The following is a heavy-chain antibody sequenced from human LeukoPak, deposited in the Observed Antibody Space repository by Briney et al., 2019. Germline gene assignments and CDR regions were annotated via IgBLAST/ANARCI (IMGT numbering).Heavy chain of an antibody. V-gene: IGHV3-48*02. CDR3: TRQYYYDINVYYDY. CDR2: ISGSSSTI. J-gene: IGHJ4*02. D-gene: IGHD3-22*01. Sequence: GGSLRLSCAASGFTFSSYSMNWVRQAPGKGLEWVSYISGSSSTIYYADSVKGRFTISRDNAQNSLYLQMNSLRDEDTAVYYCTRQYYYDINVYYDYWGQGTLVTVSS. CDR1: GFTFSSYS.